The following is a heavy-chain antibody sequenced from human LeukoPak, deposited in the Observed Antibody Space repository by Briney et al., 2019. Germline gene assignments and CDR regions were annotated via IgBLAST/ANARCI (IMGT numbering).Heavy chain of an antibody. CDR3: ARGHKYYDFWGGYYERSGYAFDI. CDR2: IYYSGST. J-gene: IGHJ3*02. Sequence: SETLSLTCTVSGGSISSYYWSWIRQPPGKGLEWIGYIYYSGSTNYNPSLKSRVTISVDTSKNQFSLKLSSVTAADTAVYYCARGHKYYDFWGGYYERSGYAFDIWGQGTMVTVSS. V-gene: IGHV4-59*01. D-gene: IGHD3-3*01. CDR1: GGSISSYY.